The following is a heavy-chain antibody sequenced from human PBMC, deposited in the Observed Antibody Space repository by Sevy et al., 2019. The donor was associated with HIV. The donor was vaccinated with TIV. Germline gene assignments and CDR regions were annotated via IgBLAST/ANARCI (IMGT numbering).Heavy chain of an antibody. CDR2: TSYSSNYI. V-gene: IGHV3-21*01. D-gene: IGHD3-10*01. CDR3: ARPYGSGSWEAFDV. CDR1: GFSFSTYM. J-gene: IGHJ3*01. Sequence: GGSLRLSCTASGFSFSTYMMNWVRQAPGKGLEWVASTSYSSNYIYYADSLKGRFTISRDNAKNSLFLQMNSLRAEDTAVYYCARPYGSGSWEAFDVWGQGTMVTVSS.